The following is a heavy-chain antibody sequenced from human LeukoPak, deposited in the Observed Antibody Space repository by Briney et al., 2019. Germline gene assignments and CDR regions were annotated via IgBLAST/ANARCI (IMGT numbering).Heavy chain of an antibody. Sequence: MPSETLSLTCAVYGGSFSGYYWSWIRQPPGKGLEWIGEINHSGSTNYNPSLQSRVTISADTSKNQFSLNLRSVIAADTAVYYCTRGLRLGYCSGGSCYYWFDPWGQGTRVTVSS. CDR1: GGSFSGYY. V-gene: IGHV4-34*01. D-gene: IGHD2-15*01. CDR2: INHSGST. J-gene: IGHJ5*02. CDR3: TRGLRLGYCSGGSCYYWFDP.